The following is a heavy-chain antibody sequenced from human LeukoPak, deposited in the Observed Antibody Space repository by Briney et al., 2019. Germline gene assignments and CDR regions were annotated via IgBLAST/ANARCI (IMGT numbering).Heavy chain of an antibody. CDR2: IYYSGST. V-gene: IGHV4-39*07. CDR1: GFTVSSNY. CDR3: ARELMRGWFDP. Sequence: GSLRLSCAASGFTVSSNYMSWVRQAPGKGLEWIGSIYYSGSTYYNPSLKSRVTISVDTSKNQFSLKLSSVTAADTAVYYCARELMRGWFDPWGQGTLVTVSS. J-gene: IGHJ5*02.